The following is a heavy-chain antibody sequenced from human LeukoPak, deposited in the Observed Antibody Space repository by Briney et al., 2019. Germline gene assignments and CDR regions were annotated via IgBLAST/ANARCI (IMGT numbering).Heavy chain of an antibody. D-gene: IGHD1-26*01. CDR2: FDPEDGET. J-gene: IGHJ4*02. V-gene: IGHV1-24*01. CDR1: GYTLTELS. CDR3: ATVPSSSVGATPWGY. Sequence: ASVKVSCKVSGYTLTELSMHWVRQAPGKGLEWMGGFDPEDGETIYAQKFQGRVTMPEDTSTDTAYMELSSLRSEDTAVYYCATVPSSSVGATPWGYWGQGTLVTVSS.